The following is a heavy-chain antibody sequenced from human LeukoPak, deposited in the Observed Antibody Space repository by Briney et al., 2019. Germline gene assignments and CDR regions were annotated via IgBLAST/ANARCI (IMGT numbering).Heavy chain of an antibody. Sequence: ASVKVSCKVSGYTLIELSMHWLRQPPGKGLEWVRGYDPEDAETTYAQKLQGKATMTENTSTDTAYMQLSSLISEDTAVYYCASRYGGYDSGFAYWGQGTLVTVSS. CDR3: ASRYGGYDSGFAY. V-gene: IGHV1-24*01. CDR1: GYTLIELS. CDR2: YDPEDAET. J-gene: IGHJ4*02. D-gene: IGHD5-12*01.